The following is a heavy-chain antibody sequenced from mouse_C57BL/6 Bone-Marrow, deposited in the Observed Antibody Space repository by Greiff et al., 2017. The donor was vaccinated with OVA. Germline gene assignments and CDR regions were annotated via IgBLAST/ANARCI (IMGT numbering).Heavy chain of an antibody. CDR1: GYAFSNSW. V-gene: IGHV1-80*01. Sequence: QVQLKESGAELVKPGASVKISCKASGYAFSNSWMNWVKQRPGKGLEWIGQIYPGDGDINYNGKFKGKATLTADKSSSTAYMQFSSLTSEDSAVYFCARGAYWGQGTTLTVSS. CDR2: IYPGDGDI. CDR3: ARGAY. J-gene: IGHJ2*01.